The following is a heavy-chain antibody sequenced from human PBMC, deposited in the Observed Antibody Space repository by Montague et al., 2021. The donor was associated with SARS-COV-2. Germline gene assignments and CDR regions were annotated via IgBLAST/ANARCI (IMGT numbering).Heavy chain of an antibody. CDR1: GGSISTYY. CDR2: IDYSGST. J-gene: IGHJ6*02. V-gene: IGHV4-59*01. Sequence: SETLSLTCTVSGGSISTYYWNRIRQFPGKGPEWIGYIDYSGSTNYNPSLQSRVIISVDRSKIQFSLKLNSVTAADTAIYYCARLPYDNSYGMDVWGQGTTVTVSS. D-gene: IGHD3-9*01. CDR3: ARLPYDNSYGMDV.